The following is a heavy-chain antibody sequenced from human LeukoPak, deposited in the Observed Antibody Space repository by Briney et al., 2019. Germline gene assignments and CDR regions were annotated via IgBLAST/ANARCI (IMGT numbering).Heavy chain of an antibody. CDR1: GGSISSGGYY. D-gene: IGHD3-10*01. CDR2: IYYSGST. V-gene: IGHV4-31*03. J-gene: IGHJ5*02. Sequence: NPSQTLSLTCTVSGGSISSGGYYWSWIRQHPGKGLEWIGYIYYSGSTYYNPSLKSRVTISVDTSKNQFSLKLSSVTVADTAVYYCARYMVRGVNNWFDPWGQGTLVTVSS. CDR3: ARYMVRGVNNWFDP.